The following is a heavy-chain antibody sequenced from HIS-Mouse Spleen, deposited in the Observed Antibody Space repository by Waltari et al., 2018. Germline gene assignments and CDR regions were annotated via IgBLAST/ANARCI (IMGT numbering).Heavy chain of an antibody. CDR3: AREIPYSSSWYDWYFDL. CDR1: GGSISSSSYY. CDR2: TYYSGGP. D-gene: IGHD6-13*01. V-gene: IGHV4-39*07. J-gene: IGHJ2*01. Sequence: QLQLQESGPGLVKPSETLSLTCTVSGGSISSSSYYWGWIRQPPGKGLEWIGSTYYSGGPYYVPSLKSRVTRSVDTSKNQFALKLSSVTAADTAVYYCAREIPYSSSWYDWYFDLWGRGTLVTVSS.